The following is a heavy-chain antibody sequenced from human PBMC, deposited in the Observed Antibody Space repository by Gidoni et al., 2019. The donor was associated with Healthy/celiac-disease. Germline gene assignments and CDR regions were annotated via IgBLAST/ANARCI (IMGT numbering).Heavy chain of an antibody. Sequence: QVQLQESGPGLVKPSGTLSLTFAVSGCPISSSNWWSWVRQPPGKGLEWIGEIYHSGSTNYNPSLKSRVTISVDKSKNQFSLKLSSVTAADTAVYYCARDQGIAVAGTRNFDYWGQGTLVTVSS. CDR1: GCPISSSNW. CDR2: IYHSGST. V-gene: IGHV4-4*02. J-gene: IGHJ4*02. CDR3: ARDQGIAVAGTRNFDY. D-gene: IGHD6-19*01.